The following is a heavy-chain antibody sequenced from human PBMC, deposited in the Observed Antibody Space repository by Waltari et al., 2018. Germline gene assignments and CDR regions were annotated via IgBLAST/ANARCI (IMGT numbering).Heavy chain of an antibody. D-gene: IGHD4-17*01. CDR1: GFALSTSGVG. V-gene: IGHV2-5*01. CDR3: AHRRDYGDYVASFDY. Sequence: QITLKESGPTLVKPTQTLTLTCTFSGFALSTSGVGVGWIRRPPGKALEWLSPIYWNDDKRYSPSLKSRLTITKDTSKNQVVLTMTNMDPVDTATYYCAHRRDYGDYVASFDYWGQGTLVTVSS. J-gene: IGHJ4*02. CDR2: IYWNDDK.